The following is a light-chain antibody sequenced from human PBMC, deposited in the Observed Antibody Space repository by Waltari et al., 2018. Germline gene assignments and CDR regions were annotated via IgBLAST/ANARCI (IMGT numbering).Light chain of an antibody. CDR3: QQYNQYPHT. J-gene: IGKJ2*01. Sequence: IQMTQSPSSPAASIGDRVTITCWASEGIRNYVAWFQQKPGKAPKSLIYAASTLHRGVPSKFTGSGFETDFTLTITSLQPDDFATYYCQQYNQYPHTFGQGTRLE. CDR2: AAS. CDR1: EGIRNY. V-gene: IGKV1-16*02.